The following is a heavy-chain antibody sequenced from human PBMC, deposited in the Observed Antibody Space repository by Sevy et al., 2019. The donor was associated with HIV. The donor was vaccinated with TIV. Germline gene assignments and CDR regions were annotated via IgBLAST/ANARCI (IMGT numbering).Heavy chain of an antibody. CDR2: IRYDGSNK. Sequence: GGSLRLSCAASGFTFSSYGMHWVRQAPGKGLEWVAFIRYDGSNKYYADSVKGRFTISRDNSKNTLYLQMNSLRAEDTAVYYCAKDSSTMFGVVSTLYYYYGMDVWGQGTTVTVSS. D-gene: IGHD3-3*01. CDR1: GFTFSSYG. CDR3: AKDSSTMFGVVSTLYYYYGMDV. V-gene: IGHV3-30*02. J-gene: IGHJ6*02.